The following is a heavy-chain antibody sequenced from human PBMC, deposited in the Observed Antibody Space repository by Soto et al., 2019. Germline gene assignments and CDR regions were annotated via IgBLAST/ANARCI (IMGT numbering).Heavy chain of an antibody. CDR3: ARLRLVLDD. CDR2: IYYSGST. D-gene: IGHD3-9*01. J-gene: IGHJ4*02. Sequence: SETLSLTCTVSGGSISSSSYYWGWIRQPPGKGLEWIGSIYYSGSTYYNPSLKSRVTISVDTSKNQFSLKLSSVTAADTAVYYCARLRLVLDDWGQGTLVTVAS. CDR1: GGSISSSSYY. V-gene: IGHV4-39*01.